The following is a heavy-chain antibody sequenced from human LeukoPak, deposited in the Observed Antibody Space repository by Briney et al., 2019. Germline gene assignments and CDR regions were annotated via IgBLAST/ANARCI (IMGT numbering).Heavy chain of an antibody. Sequence: SETLSLTCTVSGGSISSYYWSWIRQPPGKGLEWIGEINHSGSTNYNPSLKSRVTISVDTSKNQFSLKLSSVTAADTAVYYCARHYRYFQHWGQGTLVTVSS. CDR3: ARHYRYFQH. CDR2: INHSGST. J-gene: IGHJ1*01. V-gene: IGHV4-34*01. D-gene: IGHD3-16*02. CDR1: GGSISSYY.